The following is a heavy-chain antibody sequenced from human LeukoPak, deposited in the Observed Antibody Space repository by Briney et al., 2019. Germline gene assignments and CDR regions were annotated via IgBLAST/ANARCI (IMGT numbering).Heavy chain of an antibody. CDR3: ARVDYYDSSGYYDY. Sequence: SETLSLTCAVYGGSFSGYYCSWIRQPPGKGLEWSGEINHSGSTNYNPSLKSRVTISVDTSKNQFSLKLSSVTAADTAVYYCARVDYYDSSGYYDYWGQGTLVTVSS. J-gene: IGHJ4*02. V-gene: IGHV4-34*01. CDR2: INHSGST. D-gene: IGHD3-22*01. CDR1: GGSFSGYY.